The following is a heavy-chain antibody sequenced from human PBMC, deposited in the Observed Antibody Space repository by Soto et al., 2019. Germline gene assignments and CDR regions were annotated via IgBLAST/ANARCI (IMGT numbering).Heavy chain of an antibody. V-gene: IGHV1-69*01. J-gene: IGHJ4*02. CDR3: ARGWGEYSSDYFYAY. D-gene: IGHD3-22*01. CDR2: IIPIFGTP. Sequence: QVQLVQSGAEVRKPGSSVKVSCKASGGTFSRLAISWVRQAPGQGLEWMGGIIPIFGTPNHAQKFQGRLTITADEATSTVHMELSSLRSEDTAIYYCARGWGEYSSDYFYAYLGQGTLVIVSS. CDR1: GGTFSRLA.